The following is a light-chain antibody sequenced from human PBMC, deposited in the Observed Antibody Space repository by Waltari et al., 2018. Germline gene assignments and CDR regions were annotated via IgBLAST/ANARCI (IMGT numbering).Light chain of an antibody. CDR2: DAS. V-gene: IGKV1-33*01. Sequence: DIQMTQSPSSLSAFVGDRVIMTCQASQDISNYLNWYQQKPGKAPKLLIRDASNLETGVPTRFSGSQSRTDFTLTISSLQPEDVGTYYCQRYDNLPIFAFGPGTKVEIK. J-gene: IGKJ3*01. CDR3: QRYDNLPIFA. CDR1: QDISNY.